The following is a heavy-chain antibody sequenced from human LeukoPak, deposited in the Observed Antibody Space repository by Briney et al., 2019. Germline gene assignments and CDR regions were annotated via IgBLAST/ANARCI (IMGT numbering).Heavy chain of an antibody. J-gene: IGHJ4*02. CDR2: ISAYNGNT. CDR3: ARDGWVVRGYDY. V-gene: IGHV1-18*01. Sequence: ASVKVSCTASGYTFTSYGISWVRQAPGQGLEWMGWISAYNGNTNYAQKLKGRTTMTTTTSTSTAYMELRSLGSDDTAVYYCARDGWVVRGYDYWGQGTLVTVSS. D-gene: IGHD3-10*01. CDR1: GYTFTSYG.